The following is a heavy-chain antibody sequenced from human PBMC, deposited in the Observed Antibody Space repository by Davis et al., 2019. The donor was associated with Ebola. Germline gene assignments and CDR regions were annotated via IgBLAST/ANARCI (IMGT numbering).Heavy chain of an antibody. CDR2: ISYDGVSK. CDR3: AREGKYRDESRTFDY. J-gene: IGHJ4*02. V-gene: IGHV3-30*04. D-gene: IGHD2-2*01. Sequence: GESLKISCAASTVTFGVDAMSWVRQAPGKGLEWVAIISYDGVSKFYADSVRGRFIISRDNSKNTLYLQMNSLRAEDTAVYYCAREGKYRDESRTFDYWGQGTLVTVSS. CDR1: TVTFGVDA.